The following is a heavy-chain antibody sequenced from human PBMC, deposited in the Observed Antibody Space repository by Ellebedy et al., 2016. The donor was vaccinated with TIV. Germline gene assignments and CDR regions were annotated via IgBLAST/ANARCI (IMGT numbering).Heavy chain of an antibody. CDR2: IYSSGST. J-gene: IGHJ4*02. Sequence: MPSETLSLTCTVSGGSISTYYWSWVRQPPGKGLEWIGYIYSSGSTNSKPYLKSRLPITVDTSKNQFPLKLSSVTVPATAVYYCARVRGSAFDYWGQGTLVTVSS. D-gene: IGHD6-19*01. CDR3: ARVRGSAFDY. CDR1: GGSISTYY. V-gene: IGHV4-59*01.